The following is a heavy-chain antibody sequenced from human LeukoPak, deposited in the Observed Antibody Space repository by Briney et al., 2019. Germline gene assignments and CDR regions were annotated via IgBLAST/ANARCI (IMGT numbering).Heavy chain of an antibody. D-gene: IGHD5-18*01. Sequence: ASVKVSCKASAYIFIGYYIHWVRQAPGQGLEWMGWINPNSGGTTYAQSFQGRVTMTRDTSISTAYMDLSRLRSDDTAVYYCARDRSALGYRQFDYWGQGTLVTVSS. CDR2: INPNSGGT. V-gene: IGHV1-2*02. CDR1: AYIFIGYY. CDR3: ARDRSALGYRQFDY. J-gene: IGHJ4*02.